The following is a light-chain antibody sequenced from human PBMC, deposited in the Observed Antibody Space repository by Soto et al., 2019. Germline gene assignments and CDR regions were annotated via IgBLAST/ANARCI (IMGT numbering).Light chain of an antibody. V-gene: IGKV3-15*01. CDR2: GAS. Sequence: EIVMSQSPATLSVSTGERATLSCRASQSVSSNLACYQQKPSQAPRLLIYGASTRATGIPARFSGSGSGTDFTLTISSLQSEDFAVYYCQQYSNWPPWTFGQGTKVDIK. CDR1: QSVSSN. CDR3: QQYSNWPPWT. J-gene: IGKJ1*01.